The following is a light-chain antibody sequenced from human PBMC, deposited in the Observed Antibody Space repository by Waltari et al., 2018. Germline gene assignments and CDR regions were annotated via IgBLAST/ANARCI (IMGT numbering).Light chain of an antibody. CDR1: SSNIGSNY. Sequence: QSVLTQPPSVSAAPGQTVTISCSGSSSNIGSNYVSWYQHLPRTAPKVLIYNNNGRPSVIPDRFSGSTSGTSATLVITGLQTGDEADYYCATWDTSLGDLWVFGGGTRLTVL. CDR3: ATWDTSLGDLWV. J-gene: IGLJ3*02. V-gene: IGLV1-51*01. CDR2: NNN.